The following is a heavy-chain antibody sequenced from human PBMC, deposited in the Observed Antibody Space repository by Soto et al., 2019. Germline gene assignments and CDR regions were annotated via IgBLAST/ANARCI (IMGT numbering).Heavy chain of an antibody. J-gene: IGHJ4*02. Sequence: GGSLRLSCAASGFTFSSYGMSWVRQAPGKGLEWVSAIGGGGGSTYYADSVKGRFTISTDDSENTLYLQMSSLRAEDTAVYYCAKRKYCPSTTCFDYWGQGTQVTVSS. CDR2: IGGGGGST. CDR3: AKRKYCPSTTCFDY. CDR1: GFTFSSYG. V-gene: IGHV3-23*01. D-gene: IGHD2-2*01.